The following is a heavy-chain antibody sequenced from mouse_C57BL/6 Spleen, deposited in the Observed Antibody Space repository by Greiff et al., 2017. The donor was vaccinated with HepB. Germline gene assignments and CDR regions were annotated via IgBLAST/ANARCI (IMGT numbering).Heavy chain of an antibody. CDR2: IDPENGDT. Sequence: EVKLVESGAELVRPGASVKLSCTASGFNIKDDYMHWVKQRPEQGLEWIGWIDPENGDTEYASKFQGKATITADTSSNTAYLQLSSLTSEDTAVYYCTTVLVAKGYWGQGTTLTVSS. V-gene: IGHV14-4*01. D-gene: IGHD1-1*01. J-gene: IGHJ2*01. CDR3: TTVLVAKGY. CDR1: GFNIKDDY.